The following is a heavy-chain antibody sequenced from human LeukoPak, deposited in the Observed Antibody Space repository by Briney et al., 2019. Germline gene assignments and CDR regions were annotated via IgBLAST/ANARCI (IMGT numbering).Heavy chain of an antibody. D-gene: IGHD3-10*01. CDR1: GGSISSYY. CDR3: ARSGTYYYGSGSPELDY. CDR2: IYYSGST. Sequence: SETLSLTCTVSGGSISSYYWSWIRQPPGKGLEWIGYIYYSGSTNYNPSLKSRVTVSVDTSKNQFSLKLSSVTAADTAVYYCARSGTYYYGSGSPELDYWGQGTLVTVSS. V-gene: IGHV4-59*12. J-gene: IGHJ4*02.